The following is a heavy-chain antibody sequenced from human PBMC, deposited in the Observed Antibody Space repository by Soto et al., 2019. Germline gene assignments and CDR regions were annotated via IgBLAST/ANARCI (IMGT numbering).Heavy chain of an antibody. Sequence: QVQLQESGPGLVKPSQTLSLTCTVSGGSISSGNYYWSWIRQPPGKGLEWIGFISYSGSTYYNASHQNKVTISVDSSKNQFSRNLSFVTAADTAVYYCATMGTSATGLYDFDYWDKVTLVTVSS. D-gene: IGHD1-7*01. CDR3: ATMGTSATGLYDFDY. J-gene: IGHJ4*02. CDR1: GGSISSGNYY. V-gene: IGHV4-30-4*01. CDR2: ISYSGST.